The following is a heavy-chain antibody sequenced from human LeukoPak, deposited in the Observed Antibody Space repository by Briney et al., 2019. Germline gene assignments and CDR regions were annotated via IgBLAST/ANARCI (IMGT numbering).Heavy chain of an antibody. D-gene: IGHD3-10*01. CDR2: INHSGST. J-gene: IGHJ4*02. Sequence: PSEPLSLTCAVYGGSFSGYYWSWIRQPPGKGLEWLGEINHSGSTNYNPSLKSRVTISVDTSKDQFSLKLSSVTAADTAVYYCARGRRVRILWFGELLDYWGQGTLVTVSS. CDR3: ARGRRVRILWFGELLDY. V-gene: IGHV4-34*01. CDR1: GGSFSGYY.